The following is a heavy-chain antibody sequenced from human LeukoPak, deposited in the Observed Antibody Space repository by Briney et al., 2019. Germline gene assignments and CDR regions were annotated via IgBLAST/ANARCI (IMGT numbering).Heavy chain of an antibody. CDR2: ISAYNGNT. V-gene: IGHV1-18*01. CDR1: GYTFTSYD. CDR3: ARDSLVVVVDGTMEAFDI. J-gene: IGHJ3*02. Sequence: GASVKVSCKASGYTFTSYDISWVRQAPGQGLEWMGWISAYNGNTNYAQKLQGRVTMTTDTSTSTAYMEPRSLRSDDTAVYYCARDSLVVVVDGTMEAFDIWGQGTMDTVSS. D-gene: IGHD2-15*01.